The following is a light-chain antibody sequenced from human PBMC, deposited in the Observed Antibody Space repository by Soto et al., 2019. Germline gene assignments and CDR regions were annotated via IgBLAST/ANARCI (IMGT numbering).Light chain of an antibody. CDR2: SIN. CDR1: TGAVTKGFS. J-gene: IGLJ1*01. CDR3: LLWYGGAYF. Sequence: QAVVTQEPSLTTSPGGTVTITCASSTGAVTKGFSPNWLQQRPGQPPRALIYSINKTHSWTPARFSGSLLGGKAALTLSGVQPEDEAGYYFLLWYGGAYFFGPGTKVTVL. V-gene: IGLV7-43*01.